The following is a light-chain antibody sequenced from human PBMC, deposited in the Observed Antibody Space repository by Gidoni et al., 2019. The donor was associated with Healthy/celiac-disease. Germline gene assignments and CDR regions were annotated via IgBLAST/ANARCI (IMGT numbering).Light chain of an antibody. CDR1: QSVSSSY. CDR2: VAS. V-gene: IGKV3-20*01. CDR3: QQYGSSPRT. J-gene: IGKJ1*01. Sequence: EIVLTQSPGTRSLSPGERATLSCRASQSVSSSYLAWYQQEPGQAPRLLIYVASRRATGIPDRFSGSVSGTDFTLTISRLEPEDFAGYYCQQYGSSPRTFGRGTKVEIK.